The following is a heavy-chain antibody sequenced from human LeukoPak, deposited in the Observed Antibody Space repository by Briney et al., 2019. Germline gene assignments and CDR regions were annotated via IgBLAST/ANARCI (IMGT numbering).Heavy chain of an antibody. J-gene: IGHJ4*02. CDR3: ASLSVVQFYFDF. D-gene: IGHD4-23*01. Sequence: GGSLRLSCAASGFTFSGYGMHWVRQAPGKGLEWVAVMLYDGHNKYYADSVKGRFTISRDNSKNTLYLQMNSLRAEDTAVYFCASLSVVQFYFDFWGQGTLVTVSS. V-gene: IGHV3-30*03. CDR1: GFTFSGYG. CDR2: MLYDGHNK.